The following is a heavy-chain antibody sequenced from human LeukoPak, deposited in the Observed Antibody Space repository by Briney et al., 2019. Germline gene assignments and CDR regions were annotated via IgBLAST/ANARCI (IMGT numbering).Heavy chain of an antibody. Sequence: GGSLRLSCAASGFTFSSYSVNWVRQAPGEGLEWVSYISSLSGTIYYADSVKGRFTISRDNSKDSLYLQMNSLRAEDTAVYYCARSDCSDGSCKEGGGYWGQGTLVTVSS. V-gene: IGHV3-48*01. D-gene: IGHD2-15*01. J-gene: IGHJ4*02. CDR1: GFTFSSYS. CDR3: ARSDCSDGSCKEGGGY. CDR2: ISSLSGTI.